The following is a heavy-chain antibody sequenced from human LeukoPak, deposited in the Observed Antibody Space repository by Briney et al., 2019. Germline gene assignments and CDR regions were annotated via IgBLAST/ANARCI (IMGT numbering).Heavy chain of an antibody. V-gene: IGHV3-30*04. D-gene: IGHD3-10*01. CDR1: GFTFSSYA. Sequence: GRSLRLSCAASGFTFSSYAMHWVRQAPGKGLEWVAVISYDGSNKYYADSVKGRFTISRDNSKNTLYLQMNSLRAEDTAVYYCAREAVDYYGSGSYDYWGQGTLVTVSS. CDR3: AREAVDYYGSGSYDY. CDR2: ISYDGSNK. J-gene: IGHJ4*02.